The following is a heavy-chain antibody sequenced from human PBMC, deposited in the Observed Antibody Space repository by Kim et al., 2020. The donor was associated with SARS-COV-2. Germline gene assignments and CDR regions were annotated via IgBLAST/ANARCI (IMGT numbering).Heavy chain of an antibody. Sequence: YYADSVRGRFTMSRDNAKNSLFLEMNSLRAEDTAIYYCVSLDSAQVPGVMWGQGTLVTVSS. V-gene: IGHV3-7*03. J-gene: IGHJ4*02. D-gene: IGHD3-10*01. CDR3: VSLDSAQVPGVM.